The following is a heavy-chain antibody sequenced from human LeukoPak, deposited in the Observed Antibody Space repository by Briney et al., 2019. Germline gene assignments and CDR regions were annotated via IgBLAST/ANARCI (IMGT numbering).Heavy chain of an antibody. J-gene: IGHJ4*02. Sequence: GGSLRLSCAASGTTFDSHYMTWVRQTPEKGLEWVANINQDGSEKNYVDSVKGRFTNSRDNAKKSLYLQMNSLRAEDTAVYYCASAAGWESAYWGQGTLVTVSS. D-gene: IGHD1-26*01. V-gene: IGHV3-7*01. CDR2: INQDGSEK. CDR1: GTTFDSHY. CDR3: ASAAGWESAY.